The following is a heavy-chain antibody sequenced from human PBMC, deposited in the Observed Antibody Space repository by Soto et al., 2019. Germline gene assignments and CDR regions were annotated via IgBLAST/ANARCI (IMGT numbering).Heavy chain of an antibody. Sequence: GSLRLSCAASGFTFSSYWMSWVRQAPGKGLEWVANIKQDGSEKYYVDSVKGRFTISRDNAKNSPYLQMNSLRAEDTAVYYCARSGRVGRWFDPWGQGTLVTVSS. V-gene: IGHV3-7*03. J-gene: IGHJ5*02. CDR1: GFTFSSYW. CDR3: ARSGRVGRWFDP. D-gene: IGHD3-10*01. CDR2: IKQDGSEK.